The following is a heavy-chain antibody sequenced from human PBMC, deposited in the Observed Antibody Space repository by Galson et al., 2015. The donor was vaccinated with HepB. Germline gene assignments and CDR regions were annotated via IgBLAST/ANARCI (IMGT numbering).Heavy chain of an antibody. D-gene: IGHD3-10*01. CDR3: ARRVEGNFDF. CDR1: GFTFSSYE. V-gene: IGHV3-48*03. J-gene: IGHJ4*02. CDR2: ISSSGSTT. Sequence: SLRLSCAASGFTFSSYEMNWVRQAPGKGLEWVSYISSSGSTTYYTDSVKGRFTISRDNSKKTLDLQMNSLRVEDTAVYFCARRVEGNFDFWGQGTLVTVSS.